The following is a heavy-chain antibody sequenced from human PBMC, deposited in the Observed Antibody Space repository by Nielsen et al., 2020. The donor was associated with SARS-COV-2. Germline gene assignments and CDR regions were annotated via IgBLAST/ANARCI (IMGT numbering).Heavy chain of an antibody. CDR1: GFTFSSYW. J-gene: IGHJ4*02. CDR2: IKQDGSEK. CDR3: ARDRTRYSSSWYAFDY. D-gene: IGHD6-13*01. V-gene: IGHV3-7*01. Sequence: GGSLRLSCAASGFTFSSYWMSWVRQAPGKGLEWVANIKQDGSEKYYVDSVKGRFTISRDNAKNSLYLQMNSLRAEDTAVYYCARDRTRYSSSWYAFDYWGQGTLVTVSS.